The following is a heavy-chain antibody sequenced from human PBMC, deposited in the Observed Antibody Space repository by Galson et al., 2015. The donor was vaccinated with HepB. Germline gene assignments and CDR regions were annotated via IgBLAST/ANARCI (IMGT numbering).Heavy chain of an antibody. J-gene: IGHJ5*02. D-gene: IGHD6-6*01. V-gene: IGHV4-59*01. CDR1: GGSISHFY. CDR3: ARGYSSSSRAGWFDP. CDR2: VYYNGST. Sequence: SETLSLTCIVSGGSISHFYWNWIRQTPGGRLEWIGLVYYNGSTNYTSSLQSRVTISVDSSKNHFTLKLRSVTPADTAIYYCARGYSSSSRAGWFDPWGPGTQVTVSS.